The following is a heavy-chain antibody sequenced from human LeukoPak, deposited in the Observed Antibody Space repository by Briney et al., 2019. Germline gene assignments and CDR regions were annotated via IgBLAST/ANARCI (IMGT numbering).Heavy chain of an antibody. CDR1: EYTFTVYY. CDR3: ARDRVVTLVQVPMGWIHP. Sequence: GASVKVSCKASEYTFTVYYTHWGQQAPGQGLEWMGWINPNSGGTNYAQRFQGRVTMTRDTSISTAYMELSRLISDDTAVYYCARDRVVTLVQVPMGWIHPWGQGTLVTVSS. CDR2: INPNSGGT. D-gene: IGHD3-10*01. J-gene: IGHJ5*02. V-gene: IGHV1-2*02.